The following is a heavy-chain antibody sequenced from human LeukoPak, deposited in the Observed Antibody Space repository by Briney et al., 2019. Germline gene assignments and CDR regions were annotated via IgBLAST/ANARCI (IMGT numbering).Heavy chain of an antibody. CDR3: ARAAIWLGQMVQGVPYYMDV. Sequence: TLSLTCTVSGGSMSSGDYYWSWIRQPPGKGLEWIGYIYYSGSTYYNPSLKSRLTVSVDTAKNQFTLRLRSVTAADMAVYYCARAAIWLGQMVQGVPYYMDVWGKGTTVTVSS. V-gene: IGHV4-30-4*08. D-gene: IGHD3-10*01. CDR2: IYYSGST. CDR1: GGSMSSGDYY. J-gene: IGHJ6*03.